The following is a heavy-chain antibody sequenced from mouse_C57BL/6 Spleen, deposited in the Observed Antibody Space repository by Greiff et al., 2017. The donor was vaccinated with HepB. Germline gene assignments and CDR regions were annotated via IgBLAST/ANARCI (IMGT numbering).Heavy chain of an antibody. D-gene: IGHD1-1*01. CDR2: IRSKSNNYAT. CDR3: VRDPPGYGSSLYAMDY. CDR1: GFSFNTYA. Sequence: EVMLVESGGGLVQPKGSLKLSCAASGFSFNTYAMNWVRQAPGKGLEWVARIRSKSNNYATYYADSVKDRFTISRDDSESMLYLQMNNLKTEDTAMYYCVRDPPGYGSSLYAMDYWGQGTSVTVSS. V-gene: IGHV10-1*01. J-gene: IGHJ4*01.